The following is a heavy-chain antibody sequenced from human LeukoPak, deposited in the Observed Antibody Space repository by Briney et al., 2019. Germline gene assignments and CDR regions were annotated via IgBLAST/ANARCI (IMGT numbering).Heavy chain of an antibody. Sequence: GGSLRLSCAASGFAVKSSYMNWVRQAPGKGLEWVSVLYAGGESYYADSVLGRFTISRDNSNNTVFLEMNSLTADDTAVYFCARDSAGNQYSSGNFDLWGQGALVTVSS. D-gene: IGHD3-10*01. V-gene: IGHV3-53*01. CDR3: ARDSAGNQYSSGNFDL. CDR1: GFAVKSSY. J-gene: IGHJ4*02. CDR2: LYAGGES.